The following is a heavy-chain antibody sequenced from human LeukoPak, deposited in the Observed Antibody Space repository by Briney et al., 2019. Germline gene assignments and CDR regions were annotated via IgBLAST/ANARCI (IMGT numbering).Heavy chain of an antibody. CDR2: ISAYNGNT. J-gene: IGHJ4*02. CDR1: SYTVTDYG. D-gene: IGHD6-13*01. Sequence: ASVKVSCKARSYTVTDYGVSRGRQAPGQGIEWMGWISAYNGNTNFAQKLQGRVTLTTDTSTSTAYMELRSLRSDDTAVYYCARGFIAPAGPLSAVDYWGQGTLVTVSS. CDR3: ARGFIAPAGPLSAVDY. V-gene: IGHV1-18*04.